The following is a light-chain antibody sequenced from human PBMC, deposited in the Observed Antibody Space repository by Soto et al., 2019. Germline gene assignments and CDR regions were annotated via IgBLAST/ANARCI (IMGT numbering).Light chain of an antibody. CDR2: GAS. J-gene: IGKJ1*01. CDR3: RQYNNWPPWT. V-gene: IGKV3-15*01. CDR1: QSVSSN. Sequence: EIVMTQSPATLSVSPGERATLSCRASQSVSSNLAWYQQKPGHAPRLLIYGASTRATGIPARFSGSGSGTEFSLTISSLQSEDFAVYYCRQYNNWPPWTFGQGTKVEIK.